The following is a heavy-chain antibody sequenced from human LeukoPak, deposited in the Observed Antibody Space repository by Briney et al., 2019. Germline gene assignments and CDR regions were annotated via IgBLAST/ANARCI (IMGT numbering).Heavy chain of an antibody. Sequence: SETLSLTCTVACRSVSSTEFDWGWIRQPPGKGLQWIGNTYYTGSTYYNPSLNSRVTMSVDTSQNHISLKMTSMTAADTAAYYCARLSKGQYFDYIFDYWGQGTLVTVSS. V-gene: IGHV4-39*02. CDR3: ARLSKGQYFDYIFDY. J-gene: IGHJ4*02. D-gene: IGHD3-9*01. CDR1: CRSVSSTEFD. CDR2: TYYTGST.